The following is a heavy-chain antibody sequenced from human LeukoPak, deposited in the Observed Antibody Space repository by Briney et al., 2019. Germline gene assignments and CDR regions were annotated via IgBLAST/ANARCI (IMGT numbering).Heavy chain of an antibody. CDR1: GFTFSSYA. Sequence: GGSLRLSCAASGFTFSSYAMHWVRQAPGKGLEWVAIISYDVSDKYYADSVKGGLTISRDNSKSTLYLQMISLRTEDTAVYYCARADGSVAGPPSGHWGQGTLVTVSS. J-gene: IGHJ4*02. CDR2: ISYDVSDK. D-gene: IGHD6-19*01. V-gene: IGHV3-30-3*01. CDR3: ARADGSVAGPPSGH.